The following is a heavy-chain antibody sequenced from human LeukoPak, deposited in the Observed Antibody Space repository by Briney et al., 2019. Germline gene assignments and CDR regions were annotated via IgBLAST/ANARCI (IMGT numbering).Heavy chain of an antibody. J-gene: IGHJ4*02. D-gene: IGHD2-2*01. CDR3: ARVALGYCSSTSCLWIGWLSLYYFDY. Sequence: GGSLRLSCAASGFTFDDYAMHWVRQAPGKGLEWVANIKQDGSEKYYVDSVKGRFTISRDNAKNSLYLQMNSLRAEDTAVYYCARVALGYCSSTSCLWIGWLSLYYFDYWGQGTLVTVSS. CDR1: GFTFDDYA. V-gene: IGHV3-7*01. CDR2: IKQDGSEK.